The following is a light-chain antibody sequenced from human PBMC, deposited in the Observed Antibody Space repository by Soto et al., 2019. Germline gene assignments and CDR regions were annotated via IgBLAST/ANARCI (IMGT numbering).Light chain of an antibody. J-gene: IGLJ1*01. CDR3: LSKTSSISYV. CDR2: EVS. V-gene: IGLV2-14*01. CDR1: TSDVGGYNY. Sequence: QSVLTQPASVSGSPGQSITISCTGTTSDVGGYNYVSWYQQHPGKVPKLLIHEVSNRRSGVSNRFSGSKSGNTASLTISGLQAEDEADYYCLSKTSSISYVFGTGTKVTAL.